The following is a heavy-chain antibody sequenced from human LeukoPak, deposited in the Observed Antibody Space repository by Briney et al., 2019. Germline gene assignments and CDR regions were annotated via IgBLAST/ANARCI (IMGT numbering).Heavy chain of an antibody. J-gene: IGHJ4*02. CDR3: ARSGGSSSYTAFDY. CDR2: IYSSGST. CDR1: GVSINNYY. V-gene: IGHV4-4*07. Sequence: SETLSLTCTVSGVSINNYYWSWIRQPAGKGLEWIGRIYSSGSTNYNPSLKSRVTMSVDTSKNQVSLELSSVTAADTAVYYCARSGGSSSYTAFDYWGQGTLVTVSS. D-gene: IGHD3-3*01.